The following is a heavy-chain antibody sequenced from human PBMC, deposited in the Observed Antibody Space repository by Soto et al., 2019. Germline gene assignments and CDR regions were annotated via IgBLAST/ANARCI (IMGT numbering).Heavy chain of an antibody. D-gene: IGHD6-13*01. Sequence: GASVKVSCKVFGYSLTKLSLHWVRQAPGKGLEWMGGFDPEDGETIYAQNFQGRVTMTEDTSTDTAYMELSRLRSEDTATYYCATDPPTKGAGNSWYFALDVWGQGTSVTVSS. V-gene: IGHV1-24*01. CDR2: FDPEDGET. CDR3: ATDPPTKGAGNSWYFALDV. CDR1: GYSLTKLS. J-gene: IGHJ6*02.